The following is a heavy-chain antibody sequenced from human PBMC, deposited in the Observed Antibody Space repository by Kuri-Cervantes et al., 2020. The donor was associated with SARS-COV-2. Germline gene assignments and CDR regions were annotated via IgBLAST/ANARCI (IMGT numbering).Heavy chain of an antibody. CDR2: IYHSGST. Sequence: GSLRLSCTVSGYSISSGYYWGWIRQPPGKGLEWIGSIYHSGSTYYNPSLKSRVTISVDTSKNQFSLKLSSVTAADTAAYYCARVPIAAPEYWGQGTLVTVSS. D-gene: IGHD6-13*01. CDR1: GYSISSGYY. CDR3: ARVPIAAPEY. V-gene: IGHV4-38-2*02. J-gene: IGHJ4*02.